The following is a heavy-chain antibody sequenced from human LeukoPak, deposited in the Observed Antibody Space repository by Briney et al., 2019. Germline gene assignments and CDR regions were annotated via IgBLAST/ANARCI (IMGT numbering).Heavy chain of an antibody. Sequence: SETLSLTCTVSGDSISSNGYYWGWIRQPPGKGLEWIGYTYYSGTTYYNPSLKSGVTMSVDTSKNQFSLKLTSVTASDTAIYYCARQTGPSSTDWFDSWGQGTLVAVSS. CDR1: GDSISSNGYY. CDR3: ARQTGPSSTDWFDS. D-gene: IGHD1-1*01. V-gene: IGHV4-39*01. J-gene: IGHJ5*01. CDR2: TYYSGTT.